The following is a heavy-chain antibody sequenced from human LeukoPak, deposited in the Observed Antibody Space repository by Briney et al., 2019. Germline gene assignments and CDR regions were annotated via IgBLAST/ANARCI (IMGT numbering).Heavy chain of an antibody. J-gene: IGHJ4*02. Sequence: GGSLRLSCAASEFTFSTYSMNWVRQTPGKGLEWVSYISSSGSTIYYADSVKGRFTISRDNAKNSLYLQMNSLRAEDTAVYYCARADCSGGSCYFEVTVLVDYWGQGTLVTVSS. V-gene: IGHV3-48*04. CDR3: ARADCSGGSCYFEVTVLVDY. CDR1: EFTFSTYS. CDR2: ISSSGSTI. D-gene: IGHD2-15*01.